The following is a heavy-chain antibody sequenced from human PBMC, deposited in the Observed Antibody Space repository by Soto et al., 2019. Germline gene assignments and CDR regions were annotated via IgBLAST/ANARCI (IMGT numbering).Heavy chain of an antibody. CDR3: ARVKENCSTTSCYKFFDF. V-gene: IGHV1-69*01. D-gene: IGHD2-2*02. CDR2: IIPMYGMP. CDR1: GGTFSSYA. Sequence: QVQLVQSGAEVTKPGSSVKVSCKASGGTFSSYAVSWVRQAPGQGLEWVGEIIPMYGMPNLAHRFQGRVTVTADESTSTVYMEVSSLRSEDTAIYYCARVKENCSTTSCYKFFDFWGQGTLVTVSS. J-gene: IGHJ4*02.